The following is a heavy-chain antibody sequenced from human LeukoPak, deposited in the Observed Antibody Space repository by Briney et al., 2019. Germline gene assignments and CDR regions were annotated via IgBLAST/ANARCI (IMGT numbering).Heavy chain of an antibody. CDR1: GFTFSSYA. CDR3: AKSQHNFCTNGVCYTYYYYYMDV. D-gene: IGHD2-8*01. Sequence: GGSLRLSCAASGFTFSSYAMSWVRQAPGKGLEWVSAISGSGGSTYYADSVKGRFTISRDNSKNTLYLQMNSLRAEDTAVYYCAKSQHNFCTNGVCYTYYYYYMDVWGKGTTVTVSS. V-gene: IGHV3-23*01. CDR2: ISGSGGST. J-gene: IGHJ6*03.